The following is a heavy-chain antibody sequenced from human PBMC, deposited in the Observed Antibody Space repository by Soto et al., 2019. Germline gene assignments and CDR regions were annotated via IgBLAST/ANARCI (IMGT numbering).Heavy chain of an antibody. CDR2: IDPSDSYT. D-gene: IGHD6-13*01. J-gene: IGHJ6*02. CDR3: ARLSSSWYGPYYYGMDV. V-gene: IGHV5-10-1*01. Sequence: GESLKISCKGSGYSFTSYWISWVRQMPGKGLEWMRRIDPSDSYTNYSPSFQGHVTISADKSISTAYLQWSSLKASDTAMYYCARLSSSWYGPYYYGMDVWGQGTTVTVSS. CDR1: GYSFTSYW.